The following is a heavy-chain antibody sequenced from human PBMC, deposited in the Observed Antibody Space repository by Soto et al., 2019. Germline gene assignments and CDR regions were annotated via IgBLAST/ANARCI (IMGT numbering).Heavy chain of an antibody. Sequence: VHLVQSGAEVKKPGASVKVSCKASDYTFTSYEITWVRQAPGQGLEWMGWISAHDGNTDYAQKLQGRVIVTRDTSTSTAYMELRSLRSDDTAVYYCARGRYGDYWGQGALVTVSS. V-gene: IGHV1-18*01. CDR1: DYTFTSYE. CDR2: ISAHDGNT. CDR3: ARGRYGDY. J-gene: IGHJ4*02. D-gene: IGHD1-1*01.